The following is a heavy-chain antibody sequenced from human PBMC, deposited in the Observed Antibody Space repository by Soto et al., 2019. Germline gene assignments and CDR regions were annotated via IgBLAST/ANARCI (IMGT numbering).Heavy chain of an antibody. D-gene: IGHD6-19*01. J-gene: IGHJ4*02. CDR1: GYTFIYYT. CDR2: VNADNGDT. CDR3: ARGPSSGSFDF. Sequence: QVHLVQSGAEVKKPGASVKVSCKASGYTFIYYTMHWLRQAPGQRPEWMGWVNADNGDTRYSQKFQGRLTMTRATSASTIYVTLNSLPSEDTAVYFGARGPSSGSFDFCDQGTLVTVSS. V-gene: IGHV1-3*01.